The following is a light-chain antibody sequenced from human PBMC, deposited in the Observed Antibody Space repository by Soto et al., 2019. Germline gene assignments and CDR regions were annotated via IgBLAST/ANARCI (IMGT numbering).Light chain of an antibody. Sequence: QSLLTQTPSVYGSPGQSVTMSCTGTSSDLGSNNRVSWYQQPPGTAPKLIIYEVSNRPSGVPDRFSGSKSGITASLTISGLQTEDEADYYCSLYRSSSTLFGTGTKVTVL. V-gene: IGLV2-18*01. J-gene: IGLJ1*01. CDR1: SSDLGSNNR. CDR3: SLYRSSSTL. CDR2: EVS.